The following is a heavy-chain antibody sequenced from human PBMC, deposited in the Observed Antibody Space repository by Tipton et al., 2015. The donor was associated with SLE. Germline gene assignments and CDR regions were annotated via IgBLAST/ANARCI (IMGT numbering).Heavy chain of an antibody. D-gene: IGHD6-19*01. V-gene: IGHV3-30*02. Sequence: SLRLSCVGSGFTFRSYGLHWVRQAPGKGLEWVAFIRFDGSNRYYADSVKGRFTVSRDNSQNTLYLHMTGLTTEDTAVYYCAKDSQARTVGGYFDYWGQGSLVTVSS. CDR3: AKDSQARTVGGYFDY. CDR1: GFTFRSYG. CDR2: IRFDGSNR. J-gene: IGHJ4*02.